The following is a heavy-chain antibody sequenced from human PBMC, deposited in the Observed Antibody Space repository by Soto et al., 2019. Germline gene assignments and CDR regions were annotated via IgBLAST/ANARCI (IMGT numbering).Heavy chain of an antibody. CDR3: ARAIWLRFRNYFDY. V-gene: IGHV4-34*01. Sequence: QVQLQQWGAGLLKPSETLSLTCAVYGGSFSGYYWSWIRQPPGKGLEWIGESNHSGSTNYNPSRQSRATISVATAKNQFALKLSSVTAADTAVYYCARAIWLRFRNYFDYWGQGPLVTVSS. D-gene: IGHD5-12*01. J-gene: IGHJ4*02. CDR2: SNHSGST. CDR1: GGSFSGYY.